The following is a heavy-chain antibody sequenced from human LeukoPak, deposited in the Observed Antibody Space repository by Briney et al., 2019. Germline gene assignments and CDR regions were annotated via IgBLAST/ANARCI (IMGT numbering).Heavy chain of an antibody. J-gene: IGHJ4*02. CDR3: ARLSAFYFDY. CDR1: GGSISGGNYY. D-gene: IGHD3-16*02. V-gene: IGHV4-61*02. CDR2: IYTSGYT. Sequence: SETLSLTCTVSGGSISGGNYYWSWIRQPAGKGLEWIGRIYTSGYTNYNPSLKSRVTISVDTSTNQFSLKLTSVTAADTAVYYCARLSAFYFDYWGQGILVPVSS.